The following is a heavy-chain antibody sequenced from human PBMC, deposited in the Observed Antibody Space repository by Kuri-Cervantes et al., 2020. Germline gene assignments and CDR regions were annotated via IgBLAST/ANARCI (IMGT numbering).Heavy chain of an antibody. J-gene: IGHJ5*02. V-gene: IGHV1-18*01. CDR2: ISAYNGNT. Sequence: ASVKVSCKASGYTFTSYAMNWVRQAPGQGLEWMGWISAYNGNTNYAQKLQGRVTMTTDTSTSTAYMELRSLRSDDTAVYYCARWTTGNWFDPWGQGTLVTVSS. CDR3: ARWTTGNWFDP. D-gene: IGHD1-14*01. CDR1: GYTFTSYA.